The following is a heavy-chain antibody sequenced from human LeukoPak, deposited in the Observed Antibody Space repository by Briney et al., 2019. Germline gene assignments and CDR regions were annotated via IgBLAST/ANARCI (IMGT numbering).Heavy chain of an antibody. CDR1: GGAIGTYY. CDR3: ARFQGPGRWLSPFDL. J-gene: IGHJ2*01. D-gene: IGHD3-22*01. CDR2: IYTTGST. Sequence: SETLSLTCIVSGGAIGTYYWSWIRQPAGKGLEWIGRIYTTGSTTYNSSLKSRVTISVDKSKNELFLRLNSMTAADTAVYYCARFQGPGRWLSPFDLWGRGTLVTVSS. V-gene: IGHV4-4*07.